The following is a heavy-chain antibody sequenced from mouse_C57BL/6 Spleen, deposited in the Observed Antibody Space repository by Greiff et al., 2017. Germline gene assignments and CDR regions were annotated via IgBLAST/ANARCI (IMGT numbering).Heavy chain of an antibody. V-gene: IGHV1-9*01. J-gene: IGHJ4*01. CDR1: GYTFTGYW. D-gene: IGHD2-5*01. Sequence: QVQLQQSGAELMKPGASVKLSCKATGYTFTGYWIEWVKQRPGHGLEWIGEILPGSGSTNYNEKFKGKAPFTSDTSSNTAYMQLSSLTTEDSAIYYCARWGSNYYYAMDYWGQGASVTVSS. CDR2: ILPGSGST. CDR3: ARWGSNYYYAMDY.